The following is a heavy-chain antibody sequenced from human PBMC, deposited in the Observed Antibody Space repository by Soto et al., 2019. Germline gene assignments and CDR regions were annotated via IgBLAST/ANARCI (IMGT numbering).Heavy chain of an antibody. Sequence: SVKVSCKASGGTFSMYAISWVRQSALQWLEWMGGIIPIFGTANYAQKFQGRVTITADKSTSTAYMELSSLRSEDTAVYYCARVTYDSSGYYYGYFQHWGQGTLVTVSS. V-gene: IGHV1-69*06. CDR2: IIPIFGTA. D-gene: IGHD3-22*01. J-gene: IGHJ1*01. CDR3: ARVTYDSSGYYYGYFQH. CDR1: GGTFSMYA.